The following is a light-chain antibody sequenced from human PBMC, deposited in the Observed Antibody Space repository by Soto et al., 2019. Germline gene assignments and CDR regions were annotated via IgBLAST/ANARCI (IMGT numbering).Light chain of an antibody. CDR1: QSVGSN. Sequence: IVLTQSPATLSVSPGERATLSCRASQSVGSNLAWYRQKPGQAPTVFIYDASFRATGIPPRFGRSGSGTEFTLTISSLQSEYFAVYYCQQCNNWPTITFVGGTKVEI. CDR2: DAS. CDR3: QQCNNWPTIT. J-gene: IGKJ4*01. V-gene: IGKV3-15*01.